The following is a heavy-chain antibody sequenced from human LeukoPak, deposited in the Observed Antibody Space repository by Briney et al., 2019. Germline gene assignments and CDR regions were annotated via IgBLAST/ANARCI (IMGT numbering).Heavy chain of an antibody. CDR2: IIPILGIA. D-gene: IGHD6-19*01. V-gene: IGHV1-69*02. J-gene: IGHJ4*02. CDR3: ARGADSSGISDFDY. Sequence: GASVKVSCKASGGTFSSYTISWVRQAPGQGLEWMGRIIPILGIANYAQKFQGRVTITADKSTSTAYMELSSLRSDDTAVYYCARGADSSGISDFDYWGQGTLVTVSS. CDR1: GGTFSSYT.